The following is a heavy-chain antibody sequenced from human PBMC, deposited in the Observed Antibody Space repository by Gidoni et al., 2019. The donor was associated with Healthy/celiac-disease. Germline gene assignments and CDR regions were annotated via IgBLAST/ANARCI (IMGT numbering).Heavy chain of an antibody. CDR3: TRGAYYYGSGSYYDWGREYYYYGMDV. CDR2: IRSKANSYAT. J-gene: IGHJ6*02. D-gene: IGHD3-10*01. Sequence: ASGTGLEWVGRIRSKANSYATAYAASVKGRFTISRDDSKNTAYLQMNSLKTEDTAVYYCTRGAYYYGSGSYYDWGREYYYYGMDVWGQGTTVTVSS. V-gene: IGHV3-73*01.